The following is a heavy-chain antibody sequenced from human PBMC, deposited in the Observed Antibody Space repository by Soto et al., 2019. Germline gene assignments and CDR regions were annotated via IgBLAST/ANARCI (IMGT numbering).Heavy chain of an antibody. CDR1: GFSFSSYA. J-gene: IGHJ4*02. V-gene: IGHV3-23*01. Sequence: GGSLRLSCIASGFSFSSYAMSWVRQAPGKGLEWVSGISGSGVRTYYADSVKGRFTISRDNSKNTLYLQMSSLRAEDTAVHYCAKDDGSSWYVDYWGQGTLVTVSS. CDR2: ISGSGVRT. D-gene: IGHD6-13*01. CDR3: AKDDGSSWYVDY.